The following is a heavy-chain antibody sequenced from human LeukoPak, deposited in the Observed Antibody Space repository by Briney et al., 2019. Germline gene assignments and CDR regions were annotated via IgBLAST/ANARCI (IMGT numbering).Heavy chain of an antibody. Sequence: ASGRVSCKASGYTFTRYDMHWVRQAPGQGGEGRGWINTNSGGANYAQKFQGRVTMTRDTSISTAYMELSRLRSDDTAVYYCAKGWGRNSSSSLEYVYYYYGMDVWGQGTTVTVSS. CDR3: AKGWGRNSSSSLEYVYYYYGMDV. J-gene: IGHJ6*02. V-gene: IGHV1-2*02. D-gene: IGHD6-6*01. CDR1: GYTFTRYD. CDR2: INTNSGGA.